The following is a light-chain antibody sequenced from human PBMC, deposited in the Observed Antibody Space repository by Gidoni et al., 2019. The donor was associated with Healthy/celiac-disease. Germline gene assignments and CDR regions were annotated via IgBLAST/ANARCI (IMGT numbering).Light chain of an antibody. CDR2: DAS. J-gene: IGKJ2*01. V-gene: IGKV3-11*01. Sequence: EIVLTQSPATLSLSPGERATLSCRASQSVSSYLAWYQKKPGQAPRLLIYDASNMATGIPARFSGSGSGTDFTLTISSLEPEDFAVYYCQQRSNWPPYTVGQGTKLEIK. CDR1: QSVSSY. CDR3: QQRSNWPPYT.